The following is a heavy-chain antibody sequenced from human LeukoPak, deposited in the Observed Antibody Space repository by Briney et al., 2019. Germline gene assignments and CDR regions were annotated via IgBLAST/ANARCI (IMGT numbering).Heavy chain of an antibody. CDR3: ARLGAPGGGSYYFDY. V-gene: IGHV4-59*01. CDR1: GGSISSYY. CDR2: IYYSGST. J-gene: IGHJ4*02. D-gene: IGHD2-15*01. Sequence: PSETLSLTCTVCGGSISSYYWSWIRQPPGKGLEWIGYIYYSGSTNYNPSLKSRVTISVDTSKNQFSLKLSSVTAADTAVYYCARLGAPGGGSYYFDYWGQGTLVTVSS.